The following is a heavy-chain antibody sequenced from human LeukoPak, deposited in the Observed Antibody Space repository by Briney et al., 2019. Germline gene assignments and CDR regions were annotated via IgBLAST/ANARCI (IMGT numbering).Heavy chain of an antibody. CDR2: ISYDGSNK. J-gene: IGHJ4*02. Sequence: GGSLRLSCAASGFTFSSYAMHWVRQAPGKGLEWVAVISYDGSNKYYADSVKGRFTISRDNSKNTLYLQMNSLRAEDTAMYYCARDLKHYYDSSGSGWGQGTLITVSS. V-gene: IGHV3-30-3*01. CDR3: ARDLKHYYDSSGSG. CDR1: GFTFSSYA. D-gene: IGHD3-22*01.